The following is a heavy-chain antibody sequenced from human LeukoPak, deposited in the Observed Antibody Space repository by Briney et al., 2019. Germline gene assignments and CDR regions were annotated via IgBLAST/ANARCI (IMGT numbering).Heavy chain of an antibody. V-gene: IGHV1-69*06. Sequence: SVKVSCKASGGTFSSYATSWVRQAPGQGLEWMGGIIPIFGTANYAQKFQGRVTITADKSTSTAYMELSSRRSEDTAVYYWARDRDWFDPWGQGTLVTVSS. CDR3: ARDRDWFDP. J-gene: IGHJ5*02. CDR1: GGTFSSYA. CDR2: IIPIFGTA.